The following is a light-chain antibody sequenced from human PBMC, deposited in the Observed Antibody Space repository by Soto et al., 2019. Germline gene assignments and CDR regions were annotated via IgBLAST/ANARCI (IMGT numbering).Light chain of an antibody. CDR1: RSDVGAYNY. CDR2: EVT. J-gene: IGLJ1*01. Sequence: QSALTQPASVSGSPGQSIAISCTGTRSDVGAYNYVSWYQQHPGKAPKLMISEVTNRPSGVSDRFSGSKSGNTASLTISGLQAEDEAEYYCSSFTSRFTFVFGTGTKVNVL. CDR3: SSFTSRFTFV. V-gene: IGLV2-14*01.